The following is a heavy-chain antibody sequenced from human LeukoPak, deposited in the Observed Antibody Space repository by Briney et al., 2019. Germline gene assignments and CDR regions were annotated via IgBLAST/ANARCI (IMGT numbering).Heavy chain of an antibody. CDR1: GFTFRNYD. D-gene: IGHD2-15*01. CDR2: LTTDGGST. V-gene: IGHV3-23*01. J-gene: IGHJ4*02. Sequence: PGGSLRLSCAASGFTFRNYDMSWVRQAPGEGLEWVSSLTTDGGSTEYADSVKGRFTISRDNSKNTLYLQMNSLRAEDTALYYCAIGGGRSPDYWGQGTLVTVSS. CDR3: AIGGGRSPDY.